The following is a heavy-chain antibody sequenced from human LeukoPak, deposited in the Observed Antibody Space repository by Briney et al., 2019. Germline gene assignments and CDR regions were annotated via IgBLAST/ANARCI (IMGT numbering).Heavy chain of an antibody. CDR3: ARDKHYYFSSNYV. V-gene: IGHV3-20*04. CDR2: INWNGVTT. J-gene: IGHJ4*02. D-gene: IGHD3-22*01. CDR1: GFTFNDYG. Sequence: GGSLRLSCAASGFTFNDYGMSWVRQGPGKGLEWVSGINWNGVTTGYADSVKGRFTISRDNAKNSLYLQMNSLRAADTALYYCARDKHYYFSSNYVWGKGTLVTVSS.